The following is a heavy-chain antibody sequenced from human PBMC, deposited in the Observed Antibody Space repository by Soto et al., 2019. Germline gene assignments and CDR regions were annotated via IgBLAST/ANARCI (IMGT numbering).Heavy chain of an antibody. CDR2: IKQDGSEK. CDR1: GFTFSSYW. Sequence: GGSLRLSCAASGFTFSSYWMSWVRQAPGKGLEWVANIKQDGSEKYYVDSVKGRFTISRDNAKNSLYLQMNSLRAEDTAVYYCARGVSNYYGSGSYSYYYYYMDVRGKGTTVTVSS. J-gene: IGHJ6*03. D-gene: IGHD3-10*01. CDR3: ARGVSNYYGSGSYSYYYYYMDV. V-gene: IGHV3-7*01.